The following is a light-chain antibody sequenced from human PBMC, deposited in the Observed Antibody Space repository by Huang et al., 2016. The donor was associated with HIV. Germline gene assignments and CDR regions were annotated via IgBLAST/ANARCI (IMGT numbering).Light chain of an antibody. Sequence: EIVMTQSPATLSVSPGERATLSCRASQSVSSNLAWYQQRPGQAPRLLIYGASTRATGGPARFSGSGFGTEFTLTISSLQSEDFAVYYCQQYNNWPPYTFGQGTKLEIK. CDR3: QQYNNWPPYT. J-gene: IGKJ2*01. CDR1: QSVSSN. CDR2: GAS. V-gene: IGKV3-15*01.